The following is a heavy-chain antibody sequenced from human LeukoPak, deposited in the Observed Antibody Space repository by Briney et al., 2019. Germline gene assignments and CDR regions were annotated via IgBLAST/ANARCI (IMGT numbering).Heavy chain of an antibody. CDR3: SRNYYGDSGGFFDY. V-gene: IGHV3-49*04. Sequence: PGGSLRLSCTASGFTFGDYAMSWVRQAPGKGLEWVGFIRSKAYNGTTEYAASVKGRLTISRDDSKSIAYLQMNSLKTEDTALYYCSRNYYGDSGGFFDYWGQGTLVTVSS. CDR1: GFTFGDYA. CDR2: IRSKAYNGTT. D-gene: IGHD4-17*01. J-gene: IGHJ4*02.